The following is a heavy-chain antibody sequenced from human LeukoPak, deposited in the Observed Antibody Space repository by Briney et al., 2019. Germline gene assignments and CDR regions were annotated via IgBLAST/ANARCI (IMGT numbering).Heavy chain of an antibody. V-gene: IGHV3-30*02. CDR2: IRYDGSNK. CDR3: AKRGSIAVDYYYYYMDV. D-gene: IGHD6-19*01. Sequence: GGSLRLSCAASGFTFSSYGMHWVRQAPGKGLEWVAFIRYDGSNKYYADSVKGRFTISRDNSKNTLYLQMNSLRAEDTAVYYCAKRGSIAVDYYYYYMDVWGKGTTVTISS. CDR1: GFTFSSYG. J-gene: IGHJ6*03.